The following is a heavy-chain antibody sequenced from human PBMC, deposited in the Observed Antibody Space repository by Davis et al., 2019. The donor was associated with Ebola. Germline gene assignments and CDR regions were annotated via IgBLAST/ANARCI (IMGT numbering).Heavy chain of an antibody. J-gene: IGHJ4*02. CDR3: ARQMSNRGAY. CDR2: IYPGDSDT. CDR1: GYSFTSYW. Sequence: GESLKISCKGSGYSFTSYWIAWVRQKPGKGLEWMGIIYPGDSDTRYSPPFQGRVIISADKSISTAYLQWSSLKASDSAMYYCARQMSNRGAYWGQGTLVTVSS. V-gene: IGHV5-51*01.